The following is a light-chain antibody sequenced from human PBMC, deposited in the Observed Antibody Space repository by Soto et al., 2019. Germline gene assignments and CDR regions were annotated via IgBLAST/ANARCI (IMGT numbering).Light chain of an antibody. Sequence: QSVLTQPASVSGSPGQSITISCTGTSSDVGAYNYVSWYQHHPGKVPKLLIYEVTNRPSGVSDRFSGSKSGNTASLTISGLQAEDEADYYCSSYTSSSTPLVFGTGTKVTVL. J-gene: IGLJ1*01. CDR1: SSDVGAYNY. CDR2: EVT. CDR3: SSYTSSSTPLV. V-gene: IGLV2-14*01.